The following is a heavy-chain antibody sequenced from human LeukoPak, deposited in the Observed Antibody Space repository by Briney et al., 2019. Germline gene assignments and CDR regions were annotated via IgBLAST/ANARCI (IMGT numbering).Heavy chain of an antibody. D-gene: IGHD3-22*01. J-gene: IGHJ4*02. CDR2: IYYSGST. Sequence: PSQTLSLTCTVSGGSISSGGYYWSWIRQHPGKGLEWIGYIYYSGSTCYNPSPKSRVTISVDTSKNQFSLKLSSVTAADTAVYYCARSGYDSSGYLPYYFDYWGQGTLVTVSS. CDR3: ARSGYDSSGYLPYYFDY. V-gene: IGHV4-31*03. CDR1: GGSISSGGYY.